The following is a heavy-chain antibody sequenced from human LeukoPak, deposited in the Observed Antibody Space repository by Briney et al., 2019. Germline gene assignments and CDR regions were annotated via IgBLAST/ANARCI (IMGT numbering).Heavy chain of an antibody. CDR1: GGSISSYY. CDR2: IYYSGST. V-gene: IGHV4-59*01. Sequence: WETLSLTCTVSGGSISSYYWSWIRQPPGKGLEWIGYIYYSGSTNYNPSLKSRVTISVDTSKNQFSLKLSSVTAADTAVYYCARGSGYCSSTSCYAISSFDYWAREPWSPSPQ. D-gene: IGHD2-2*01. CDR3: ARGSGYCSSTSCYAISSFDY. J-gene: IGHJ4*02.